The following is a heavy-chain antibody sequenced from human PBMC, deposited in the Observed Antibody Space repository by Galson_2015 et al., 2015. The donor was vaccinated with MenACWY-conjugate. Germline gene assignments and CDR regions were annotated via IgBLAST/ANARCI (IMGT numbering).Heavy chain of an antibody. CDR2: ISGSGANT. CDR3: AKTQKLIYFYYGMDV. CDR1: GFTFRDYA. J-gene: IGHJ6*02. V-gene: IGHV3-23*01. D-gene: IGHD6-6*01. Sequence: SLRLSCAASGFTFRDYAMTWVRLAPGTGLEWISAISGSGANTYYADSVKGRFTISRDNSKDTLYLQLNSLRAEDTAVYYCAKTQKLIYFYYGMDVWGQGTTVTVSS.